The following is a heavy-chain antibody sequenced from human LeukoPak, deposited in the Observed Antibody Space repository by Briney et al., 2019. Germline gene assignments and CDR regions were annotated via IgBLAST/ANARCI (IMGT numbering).Heavy chain of an antibody. CDR3: AKSDRGYSYASLDY. CDR1: GFTFSSSA. J-gene: IGHJ4*02. Sequence: GSLRLSCSPSGFTFSSSAMNWVRQAPGKGLEWVSYISSGSGTIYYADSVKGRFTISRDNAKNSLYLQMNSLRAEDTAVYYCAKSDRGYSYASLDYWGQGTLVTVSS. CDR2: ISSGSGTI. V-gene: IGHV3-48*01. D-gene: IGHD5-18*01.